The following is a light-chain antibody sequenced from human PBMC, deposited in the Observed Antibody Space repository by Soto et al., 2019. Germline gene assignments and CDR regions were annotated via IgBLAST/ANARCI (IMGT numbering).Light chain of an antibody. CDR2: DNN. CDR3: AAWDTSLSVFL. Sequence: QSVLTQPPSVSAAPGQKVTVSCSGSSSNIESNSVSWYQHLPGTAPKLVIYDNNNRPSAIPDRFSGSKSGTSATLGIAGLQTGDEADYYCAAWDTSLSVFLFGGGTKVTVL. J-gene: IGLJ3*02. CDR1: SSNIESNS. V-gene: IGLV1-51*01.